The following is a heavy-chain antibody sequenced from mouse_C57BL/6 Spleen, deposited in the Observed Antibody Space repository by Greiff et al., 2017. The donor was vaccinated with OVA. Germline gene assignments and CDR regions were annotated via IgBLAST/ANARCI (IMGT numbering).Heavy chain of an antibody. D-gene: IGHD1-1*01. J-gene: IGHJ2*01. CDR3: AKGTYYYGSSYYFDY. V-gene: IGHV1-9*01. CDR2: ILPGSGST. Sequence: QVQLQQSGAELMKPGASVKLSCKATGYTFTGYWIEWVKQRPGHGLEWIGEILPGSGSTNYNEKFKGKATFTADTSSNTAYMQLSSLTTEDSAIYYCAKGTYYYGSSYYFDYWGQGTTLTVSS. CDR1: GYTFTGYW.